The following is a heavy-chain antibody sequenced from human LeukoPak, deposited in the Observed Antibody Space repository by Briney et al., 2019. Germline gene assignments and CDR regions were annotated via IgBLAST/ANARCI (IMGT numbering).Heavy chain of an antibody. Sequence: SETLSLTCAVSGGSISSGGYSWSWIRQPPGKGLEWIGYIYHSGSTYYNPSLKSRVTISVDTSKNQFSLKLSSVTTADTAVYYCARGRPSHSSSSELDYWGQGTLVTVSS. V-gene: IGHV4-30-2*01. J-gene: IGHJ4*02. CDR3: ARGRPSHSSSSELDY. CDR2: IYHSGST. D-gene: IGHD6-6*01. CDR1: GGSISSGGYS.